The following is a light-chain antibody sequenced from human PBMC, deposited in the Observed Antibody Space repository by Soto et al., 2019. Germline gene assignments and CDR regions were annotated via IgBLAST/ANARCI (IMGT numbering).Light chain of an antibody. J-gene: IGKJ3*01. V-gene: IGKV1-39*01. CDR1: QSIGKY. CDR3: QQSFDTPFT. CDR2: AAS. Sequence: DIQMTQSPSSLSASVGDRVTITCRASQSIGKYLNWYQQKVGKAPKVLISAASRLQSGVPSRFGGSGSYTDSTLTISRLQPEDFATYFGQQSFDTPFTFGPGTTVDI.